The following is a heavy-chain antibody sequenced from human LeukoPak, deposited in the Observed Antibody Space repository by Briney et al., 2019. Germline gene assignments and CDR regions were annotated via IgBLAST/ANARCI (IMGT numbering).Heavy chain of an antibody. Sequence: GGSLRLSCAASGFIFSSYGMHWVRQAPGKGLEWVSYISSSGSTIYYADSVKGRFTISRDNAKNSLYLQMNSLRAEDTAVYYCARGATAIDYWGQGTLVTVSS. CDR3: ARGATAIDY. V-gene: IGHV3-48*03. CDR2: ISSSGSTI. J-gene: IGHJ4*02. D-gene: IGHD1-26*01. CDR1: GFIFSSYG.